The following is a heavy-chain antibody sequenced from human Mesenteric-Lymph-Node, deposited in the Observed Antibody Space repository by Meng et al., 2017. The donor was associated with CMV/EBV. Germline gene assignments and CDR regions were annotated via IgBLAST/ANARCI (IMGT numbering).Heavy chain of an antibody. CDR3: ARGIITIFGVDYYYYGMDV. J-gene: IGHJ6*02. CDR2: ISAYNGNT. D-gene: IGHD3-3*01. Sequence: ASVKVSCKASGYTFTSYGISWVRQAPGQGLEWMGWISAYNGNTNYAQKLQGRVTMTTDTSTSTAYMELRSLRSDDTAVYYCARGIITIFGVDYYYYGMDVWGQGTTVTVSS. V-gene: IGHV1-18*01. CDR1: GYTFTSYG.